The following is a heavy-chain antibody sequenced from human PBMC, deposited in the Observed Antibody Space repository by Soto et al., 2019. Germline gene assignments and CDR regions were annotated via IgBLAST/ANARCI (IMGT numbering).Heavy chain of an antibody. Sequence: QVQLVESGGALVKPGGSLRLYCAASGFPFSNYYMSWIRKPPGKGLEGVSFIIGSSSTIYYADSVKGRFTVSRDNAKSSLYLQMISLRAEDTAIYYCARVRLDFGVPTQDRYYYYMDVWGKGTTVTVS. CDR1: GFPFSNYY. V-gene: IGHV3-11*01. D-gene: IGHD4-17*01. CDR2: IIGSSSTI. J-gene: IGHJ6*03. CDR3: ARVRLDFGVPTQDRYYYYMDV.